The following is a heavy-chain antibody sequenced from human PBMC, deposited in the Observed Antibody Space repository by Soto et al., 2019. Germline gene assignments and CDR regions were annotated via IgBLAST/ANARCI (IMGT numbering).Heavy chain of an antibody. Sequence: PSETLSLTCAVSGNSISGSGYYWSWIRQHPGKGLEWIGYIYDSGTTSYNPSLMSRVTMSLDTSKNQFSLWLSSVTAADTAVYYCARGAGSYYYYGLDVWGQGTTVTVSS. CDR3: ARGAGSYYYYGLDV. V-gene: IGHV4-31*11. CDR2: IYDSGTT. CDR1: GNSISGSGYY. J-gene: IGHJ6*02.